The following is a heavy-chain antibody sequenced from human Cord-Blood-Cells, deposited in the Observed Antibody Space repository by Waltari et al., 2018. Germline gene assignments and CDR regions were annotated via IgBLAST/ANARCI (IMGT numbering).Heavy chain of an antibody. J-gene: IGHJ6*03. V-gene: IGHV4-31*03. CDR2: IYYSEST. CDR1: GGSISSGGYY. Sequence: QVQLQESGPGLVKPSQTLSLTCTVSGGSISSGGYYWSWIRQHPGKGLEWIGYIYYSESTYYNPSLKSRVTISVDKSKNQFSLKLSSVTAAATAVYYCARGTEDIVVVPAAPNYYYYYMDVWGKGTTVTVSS. CDR3: ARGTEDIVVVPAAPNYYYYYMDV. D-gene: IGHD2-2*01.